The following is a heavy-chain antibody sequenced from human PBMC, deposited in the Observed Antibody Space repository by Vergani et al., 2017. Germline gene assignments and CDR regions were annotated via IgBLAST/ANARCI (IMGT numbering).Heavy chain of an antibody. CDR1: GGTFGTYG. Sequence: QVQLVQSGAEVKKPGSSIKVSCKASGGTFGTYGITWVRQAPGQGLEWIGRIIPMFGTTNYAQKFQGRVTIIADKSTSTSYMELSSPKSEDTAKYYCGRDSYGSGYYYGMDVWAQGTTVTVSS. V-gene: IGHV1-69*13. CDR2: IIPMFGTT. J-gene: IGHJ6*02. CDR3: GRDSYGSGYYYGMDV. D-gene: IGHD3-10*01.